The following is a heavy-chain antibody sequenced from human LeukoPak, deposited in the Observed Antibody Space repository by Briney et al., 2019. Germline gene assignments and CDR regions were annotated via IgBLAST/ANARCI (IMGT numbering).Heavy chain of an antibody. Sequence: ASVKVSCKASGYTFTGYYLHWVRQAPGQGLEWMGWINPHSGGTNYAQKFQGRVTMTRDTSISTAYMELSRLRSDDTAVYYCATVDYYDSSGIDYWGQGTLVTVSS. CDR2: INPHSGGT. CDR1: GYTFTGYY. J-gene: IGHJ4*02. CDR3: ATVDYYDSSGIDY. V-gene: IGHV1-2*02. D-gene: IGHD3-22*01.